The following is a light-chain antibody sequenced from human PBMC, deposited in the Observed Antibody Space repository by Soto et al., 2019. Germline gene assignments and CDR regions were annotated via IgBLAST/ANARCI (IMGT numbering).Light chain of an antibody. CDR1: QSVSSN. CDR2: GAS. V-gene: IGKV3-15*01. Sequence: EIVMTQSPATLSVSPWERATLSCMASQSVSSNLAWYQQKPGQAPRLLIYGASTRATGIPARFSGSGSGTEFTLTISSLQSEDFAVYYCQQYSNWPPWTFGQGTKVDIK. CDR3: QQYSNWPPWT. J-gene: IGKJ1*01.